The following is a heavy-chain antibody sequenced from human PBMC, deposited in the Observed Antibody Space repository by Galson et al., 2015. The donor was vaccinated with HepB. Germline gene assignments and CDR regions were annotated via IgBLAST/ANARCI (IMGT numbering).Heavy chain of an antibody. J-gene: IGHJ6*02. CDR2: ISGSGGST. V-gene: IGHV3-23*01. CDR3: AAQENYGDYGSHYYYYGMDV. D-gene: IGHD4-17*01. CDR1: GFTFSSYA. Sequence: SLRLSCAASGFTFSSYAMSWVRQAPGKGLEWVSAISGSGGSTYYADSVKGRFTISRDNSKNTLYLQMNSLRAEDTAVYYCAAQENYGDYGSHYYYYGMDVWGQGTTVTVSS.